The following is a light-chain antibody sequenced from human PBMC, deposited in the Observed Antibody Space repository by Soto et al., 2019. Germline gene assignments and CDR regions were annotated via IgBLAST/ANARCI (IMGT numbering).Light chain of an antibody. Sequence: QSVLTQPPSASGTPGQRVTISCSGSSSNIGSNTVNWYQQLPGTAPKLLIYSNNQRPSGVPDRFSGSKSGTSASLAISGLQSEDEDDYYCAAWDDSLNGRYVFGTGTQLTVL. CDR2: SNN. J-gene: IGLJ1*01. V-gene: IGLV1-44*01. CDR1: SSNIGSNT. CDR3: AAWDDSLNGRYV.